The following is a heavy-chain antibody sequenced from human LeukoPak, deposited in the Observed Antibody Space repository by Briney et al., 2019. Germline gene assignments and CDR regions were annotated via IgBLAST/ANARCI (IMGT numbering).Heavy chain of an antibody. CDR3: ARDQEGFDY. V-gene: IGHV1-8*01. Sequence: ASVKVSCKASGYPFTSYNVDWVRQATGQGLEWMGWMNTNSGNTGYSQKFQGRVTVTRDTSTSTVHMELSGLRSEDTAVYYCARDQEGFDYWGQGTLVTVSS. J-gene: IGHJ4*02. CDR2: MNTNSGNT. CDR1: GYPFTSYN.